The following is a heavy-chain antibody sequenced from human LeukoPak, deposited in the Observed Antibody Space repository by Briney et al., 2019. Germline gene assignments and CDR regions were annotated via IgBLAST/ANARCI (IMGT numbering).Heavy chain of an antibody. CDR1: GYTFTSYG. Sequence: ASVKVSCKASGYTFTSYGISWVRQAPGQGLEWMGWISAYNGNTNYAQKLQGRVTMTTDTSTSTAYMELSSLRSEDTAVYYCARDDGYCSGGSCLDGMDVWGQGTTVTVSS. J-gene: IGHJ6*02. CDR3: ARDDGYCSGGSCLDGMDV. V-gene: IGHV1-18*01. CDR2: ISAYNGNT. D-gene: IGHD2-15*01.